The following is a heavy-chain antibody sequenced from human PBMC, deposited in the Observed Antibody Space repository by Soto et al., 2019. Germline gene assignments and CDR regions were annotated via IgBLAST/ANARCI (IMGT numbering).Heavy chain of an antibody. Sequence: SETLSLTCAVSGASIINNYWWNWVRQPPGKGLEWIGEISHSGSANYNPSLKSRVTMSVDKSTNQFSLSLRSVSAADTAVYYCARDSFITVADSRAWYFDLWGRGTLVTVSS. V-gene: IGHV4-4*02. D-gene: IGHD6-19*01. CDR3: ARDSFITVADSRAWYFDL. CDR2: ISHSGSA. CDR1: GASIINNYW. J-gene: IGHJ2*01.